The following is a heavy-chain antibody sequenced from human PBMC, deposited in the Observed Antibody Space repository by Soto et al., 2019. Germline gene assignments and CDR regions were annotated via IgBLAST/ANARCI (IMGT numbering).Heavy chain of an antibody. CDR2: IYYSGST. CDR3: ARHGITMVRGVITGFDP. D-gene: IGHD3-10*01. Sequence: SETLSLTCPVSGGSISSYYWSWIRQPPGKGLEWIGYIYYSGSTNYNPSLKSRVTISVDTSKNQFSLKLSSVTAADTAVYYCARHGITMVRGVITGFDPWGQGTLVTVSS. V-gene: IGHV4-59*08. CDR1: GGSISSYY. J-gene: IGHJ5*02.